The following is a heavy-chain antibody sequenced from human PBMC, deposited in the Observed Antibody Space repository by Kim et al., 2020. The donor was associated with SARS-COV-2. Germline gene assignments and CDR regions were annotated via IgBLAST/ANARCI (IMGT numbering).Heavy chain of an antibody. CDR1: GGSLSGYY. V-gene: IGHV4-34*01. CDR3: ARGEYYYGSGSPRGAFDI. CDR2: INHSGST. J-gene: IGHJ3*02. D-gene: IGHD3-10*01. Sequence: SETLSLTCAVYGGSLSGYYWSWIRQPPGKGLEWIGEINHSGSTNYNPSLKSRVTISVDTSKNQFSLKLSSVTAADTAVYYCARGEYYYGSGSPRGAFDIWGQGTMVTVSS.